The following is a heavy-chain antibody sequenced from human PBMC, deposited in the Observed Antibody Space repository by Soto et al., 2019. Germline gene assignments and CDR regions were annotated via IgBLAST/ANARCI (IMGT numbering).Heavy chain of an antibody. CDR1: GGSISSGDYY. J-gene: IGHJ4*02. CDR3: ARGGLLKSSLSDPPPY. Sequence: QVQLQESGPGLVKPSQTLSLTCTVSGGSISSGDYYWSWIRQPPGKGLEWIGYIYYSGSTYYNPSLKSRVTISVDTSKNQFSLKLSSVTAADTAVYYCARGGLLKSSLSDPPPYWGQGTLVTVSS. CDR2: IYYSGST. D-gene: IGHD2-21*01. V-gene: IGHV4-30-4*01.